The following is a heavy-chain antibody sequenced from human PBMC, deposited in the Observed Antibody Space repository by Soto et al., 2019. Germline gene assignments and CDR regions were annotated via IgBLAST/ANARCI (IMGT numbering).Heavy chain of an antibody. CDR3: ARDPIGIAVAGDYYYMDV. J-gene: IGHJ6*03. D-gene: IGHD6-19*01. CDR1: GGTFSSYA. Sequence: ASVKVSCKASGGTFSSYAISWVRQAPGQGLEWMGGIIPIFGTANYAQKFQGRVTITADESTSTAYMELSSLRSEDTAVYYCARDPIGIAVAGDYYYMDVWGKGTTVTVSS. V-gene: IGHV1-69*13. CDR2: IIPIFGTA.